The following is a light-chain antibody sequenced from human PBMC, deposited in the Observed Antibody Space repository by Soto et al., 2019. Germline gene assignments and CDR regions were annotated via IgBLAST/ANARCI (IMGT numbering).Light chain of an antibody. CDR1: QGIRGW. CDR2: ATS. V-gene: IGKV1D-16*01. Sequence: DIKMTQSPASLSAFIGDRVTITCRASQGIRGWLAWYQLKPGKAPKSLIYATSTLQDGVPSRFRGNGSETEFTLTISSLQSEDIETYYCQQYNNYPLTFGGGTKVDIK. CDR3: QQYNNYPLT. J-gene: IGKJ4*01.